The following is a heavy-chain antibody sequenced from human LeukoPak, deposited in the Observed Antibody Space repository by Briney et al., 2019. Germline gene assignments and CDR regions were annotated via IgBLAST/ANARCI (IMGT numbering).Heavy chain of an antibody. CDR2: INANSGTR. J-gene: IGHJ5*01. CDR1: GFAFSFFA. Sequence: GGSLRLSCEASGFAFSFFAMSWVRQAPGKGLEWVSTINANSGTRSYAASVRGRFTISRDNSKTTLYLQLNTLRADDTAVYYCAKPISGGLAVTADWFAPWGQGTLVVVSS. D-gene: IGHD6-19*01. CDR3: AKPISGGLAVTADWFAP. V-gene: IGHV3-23*01.